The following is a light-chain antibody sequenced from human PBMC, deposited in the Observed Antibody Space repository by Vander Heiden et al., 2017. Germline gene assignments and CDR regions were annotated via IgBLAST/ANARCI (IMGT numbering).Light chain of an antibody. CDR2: DVS. Sequence: QSALTQPASVPGSPGQSITIYGTGTSSDVGGYNYVSWYQQHPGKAPKLMIYDVSNRPAGVSNRFSGSKSGNTASLTISGLQAEDEADYYCSSYTSSSTLDVFGTGTKVTVL. V-gene: IGLV2-14*01. CDR1: SSDVGGYNY. CDR3: SSYTSSSTLDV. J-gene: IGLJ1*01.